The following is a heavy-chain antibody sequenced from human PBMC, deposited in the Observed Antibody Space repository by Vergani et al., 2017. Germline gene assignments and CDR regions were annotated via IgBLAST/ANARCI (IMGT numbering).Heavy chain of an antibody. D-gene: IGHD6-13*01. V-gene: IGHV3-33*01. Sequence: QVQLVESGGGVVQPGRSLRLSCAASGFTFSSYGMHWVRQAPGKGLEWVAVIWYDGSNKYYADSVKGRFTISRDNSKNTLYLQMNSLRAEDTAVYYCARDQGIAAAGTLYYFDYWGQGTLVTV. J-gene: IGHJ4*02. CDR2: IWYDGSNK. CDR3: ARDQGIAAAGTLYYFDY. CDR1: GFTFSSYG.